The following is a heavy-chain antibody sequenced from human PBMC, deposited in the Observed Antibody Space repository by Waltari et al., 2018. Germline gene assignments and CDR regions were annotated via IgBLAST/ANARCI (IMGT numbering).Heavy chain of an antibody. CDR2: IYYSGST. V-gene: IGHV4-39*07. CDR3: ARGYNFGY. Sequence: QLQLQESGPGLVKPSETLSLTCTVSGGSISSSSYYWGWIRQPPGKGLRWIGSIYYSGSTYYNPSLKSRVTISVDTSKNQFSLKLSSVTAADTAVYYCARGYNFGYWGQGTLVTVSS. J-gene: IGHJ4*02. CDR1: GGSISSSSYY. D-gene: IGHD5-12*01.